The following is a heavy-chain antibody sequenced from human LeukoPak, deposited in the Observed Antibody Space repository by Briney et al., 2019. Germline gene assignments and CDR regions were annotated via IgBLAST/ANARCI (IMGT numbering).Heavy chain of an antibody. CDR1: GLTFSNFG. D-gene: IGHD6-6*01. Sequence: GGPLRLSCAASGLTFSNFGMSWVRQAPGQGLEWVSGISGSGDRTYYADSVKGRFTISRDNSKNTLNLQMNSMRADDTAVYFCAEAKYSSLSYYFDSWGQGTLVTVSS. J-gene: IGHJ4*02. CDR2: ISGSGDRT. V-gene: IGHV3-23*01. CDR3: AEAKYSSLSYYFDS.